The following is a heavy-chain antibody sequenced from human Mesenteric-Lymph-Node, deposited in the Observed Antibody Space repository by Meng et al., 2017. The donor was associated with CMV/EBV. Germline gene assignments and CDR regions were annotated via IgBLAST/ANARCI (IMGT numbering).Heavy chain of an antibody. CDR2: ISGRGGST. CDR3: AKCPTGEGGGYFDY. D-gene: IGHD7-27*01. CDR1: GFTFSSYA. V-gene: IGHV3-23*01. J-gene: IGHJ4*02. Sequence: GGSLRLSCAASGFTFSSYAMSWVRQAPGKGLEWVSGISGRGGSTYYADSVKGRFTISRDNSKNTLYLQMNSLRADDTAVYYCAKCPTGEGGGYFDYWGQGTLVTVSS.